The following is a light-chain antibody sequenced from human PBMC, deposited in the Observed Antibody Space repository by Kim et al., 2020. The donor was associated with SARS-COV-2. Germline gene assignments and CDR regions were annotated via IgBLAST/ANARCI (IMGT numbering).Light chain of an antibody. V-gene: IGKV1-39*01. CDR3: QQSYSTPLA. CDR2: GGS. Sequence: DIQMTQSPSSLSASAGDRVTITCRASQSISTYLNWYQQKPGKAPKLLIYGGSSLQSGVPSRFSGSGSGTDFTLTISSLQPEDFATYYCQQSYSTPLAFGGGTKVDIK. CDR1: QSISTY. J-gene: IGKJ4*01.